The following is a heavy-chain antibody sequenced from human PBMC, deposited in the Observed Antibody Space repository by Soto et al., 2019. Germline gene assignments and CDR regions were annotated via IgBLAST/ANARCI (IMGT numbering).Heavy chain of an antibody. J-gene: IGHJ6*02. V-gene: IGHV1-18*01. D-gene: IGHD4-17*01. Sequence: ASVKVSCKAPGYTFLSYGISWVRQAPGQGLEWMGWISAKNANTKYAQKFQGRVTMTTDTSTNTAYIELRSLRSDDTAVYYCARVISDSGVYDMDVWAQGTTVTVSS. CDR2: ISAKNANT. CDR1: GYTFLSYG. CDR3: ARVISDSGVYDMDV.